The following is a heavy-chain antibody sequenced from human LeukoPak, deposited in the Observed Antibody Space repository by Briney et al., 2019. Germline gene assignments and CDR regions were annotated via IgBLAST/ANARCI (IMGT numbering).Heavy chain of an antibody. D-gene: IGHD2-2*01. CDR2: IYYSGST. Sequence: SETLSLTCTVSGGSGSSGSYYWSWIRQPPGKGLEWIGYIYYSGSTNYNPSLKSRVTISVDTSKNQFSLKLSSVTAADTAVYYCARSRSTSRHWYFDLWGRGTLVTVSS. J-gene: IGHJ2*01. V-gene: IGHV4-61*01. CDR3: ARSRSTSRHWYFDL. CDR1: GGSGSSGSYY.